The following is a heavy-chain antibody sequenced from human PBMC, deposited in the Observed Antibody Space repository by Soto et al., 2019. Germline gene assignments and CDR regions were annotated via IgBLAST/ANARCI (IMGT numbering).Heavy chain of an antibody. V-gene: IGHV4-39*02. CDR2: IYYSGAT. CDR3: ARGGGYDSFDF. Sequence: SETLSLTCDVSGDSISTSSYYWGWIRQPPGKGLEWIASIYYSGATYYNPSLQSRVTISVDTSNNRFSLTLSSLTAADTAVYFCARGGGYDSFDFWGQGIQVTVS. J-gene: IGHJ4*02. CDR1: GDSISTSSYY. D-gene: IGHD2-15*01.